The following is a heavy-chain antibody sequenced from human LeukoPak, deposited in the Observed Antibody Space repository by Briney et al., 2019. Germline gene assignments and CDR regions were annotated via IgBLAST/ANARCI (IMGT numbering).Heavy chain of an antibody. J-gene: IGHJ6*02. V-gene: IGHV3-23*01. CDR2: ISGSGENT. Sequence: GGSLRLSCAASGFTFSKYAMTWVRQAPGKGLEWVSVISGSGENTDYADSVKGRFTISRDNSKNTLYLQMNSLRAEDTAVYYCARNPIYYYGSGTNYGMDVWGQGTTVTVSS. CDR1: GFTFSKYA. D-gene: IGHD3-10*01. CDR3: ARNPIYYYGSGTNYGMDV.